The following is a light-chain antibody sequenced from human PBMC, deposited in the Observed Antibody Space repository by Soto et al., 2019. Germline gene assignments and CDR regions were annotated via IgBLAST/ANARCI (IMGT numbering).Light chain of an antibody. CDR1: RSDIGGSNF. V-gene: IGLV2-8*01. CDR2: EIN. J-gene: IGLJ1*01. CDR3: GSYAGNDNDV. Sequence: QYALTQPPSASGSPGRAVAISCTGTRSDIGGSNFVSWYQQHPGEAPKLLIFEINKRPSGVPGRFSGSKSGNTASLTVSGLQAEDEADYYCGSYAGNDNDVFGTGTK.